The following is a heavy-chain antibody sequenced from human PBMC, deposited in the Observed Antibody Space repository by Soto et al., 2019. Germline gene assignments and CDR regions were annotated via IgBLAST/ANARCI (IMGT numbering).Heavy chain of an antibody. J-gene: IGHJ6*02. CDR2: IYHPGTT. Sequence: QLQAQESGSGLVKPSETLSLICDVSGGSISTVGYYWSWIRQAPGKGLEWIGNIYHPGTTYYNPSPLSRVTISVDRSKNQLSLQVISVTAADTAVQYCARGVAIPQGHTSYGMDVWGQGTTVIVSS. D-gene: IGHD2-21*01. V-gene: IGHV4-30-2*01. CDR1: GGSISTVGYY. CDR3: ARGVAIPQGHTSYGMDV.